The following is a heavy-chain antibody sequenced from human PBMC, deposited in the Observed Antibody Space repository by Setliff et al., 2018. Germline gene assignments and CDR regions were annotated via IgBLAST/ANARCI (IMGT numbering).Heavy chain of an antibody. CDR2: ISPYNGNT. CDR1: GYNFITFG. J-gene: IGHJ4*02. D-gene: IGHD5-12*01. Sequence: GASVKVSCKTSGYNFITFGVSWVRQAPGQGLEWMGWISPYNGNTNYAQRFQGRVTMTSDTSTTTVYMELTSLKSDDTAVYYCVRGPGPSVLVAMPFDRWGQGTLVTVSS. CDR3: VRGPGPSVLVAMPFDR. V-gene: IGHV1-18*01.